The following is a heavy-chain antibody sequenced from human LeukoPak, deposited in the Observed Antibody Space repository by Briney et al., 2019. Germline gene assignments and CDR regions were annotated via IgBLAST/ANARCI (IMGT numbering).Heavy chain of an antibody. CDR1: GSYISDYY. Sequence: SETLALTCTVSGSYISDYYWRWIRQPPGKGPELIGYFPNSGTTYQNPSLNTRVTMSVNTSKNQFSLKLSSVTAADTAVYYCARGSSWGDYWGQGALVTVP. J-gene: IGHJ4*02. D-gene: IGHD7-27*01. V-gene: IGHV4-59*12. CDR2: FPNSGTT. CDR3: ARGSSWGDY.